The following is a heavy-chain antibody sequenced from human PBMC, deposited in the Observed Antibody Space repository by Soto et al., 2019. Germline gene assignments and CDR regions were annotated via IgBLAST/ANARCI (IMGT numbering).Heavy chain of an antibody. Sequence: QVQLVESGGGVVQPGRSLRLSCAASGFTFSSYGMHWVRQAPGKGLEWVAVISYDGSNKYYADSVKGRFTISRDNSKNTLYLQMNSLRAEDTAVYYCAKDFGGSGSSYYYYGMDVWGQGTTVTVSS. CDR1: GFTFSSYG. D-gene: IGHD3-10*01. CDR3: AKDFGGSGSSYYYYGMDV. V-gene: IGHV3-30*18. CDR2: ISYDGSNK. J-gene: IGHJ6*02.